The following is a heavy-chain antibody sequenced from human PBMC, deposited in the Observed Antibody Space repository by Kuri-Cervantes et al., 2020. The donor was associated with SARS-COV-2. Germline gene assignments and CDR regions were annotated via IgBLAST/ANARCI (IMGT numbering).Heavy chain of an antibody. J-gene: IGHJ6*02. Sequence: LTCAASGFTFSSYAMSWVRQAPGKGLEWVSAISGSGGSTYYADSVKGRFTISRDNSKNTLYLQMNSLRAEDTAVYYCAKGDYCSSTSCYSYYYYYGMDVWGQGTTVTVSS. CDR1: GFTFSSYA. CDR3: AKGDYCSSTSCYSYYYYYGMDV. CDR2: ISGSGGST. D-gene: IGHD2-2*01. V-gene: IGHV3-23*01.